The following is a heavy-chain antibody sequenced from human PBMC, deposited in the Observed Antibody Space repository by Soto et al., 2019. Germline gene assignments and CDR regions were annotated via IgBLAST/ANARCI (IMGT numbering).Heavy chain of an antibody. CDR2: IIPIFGTA. CDR1: GGTFSSYA. Sequence: SIKVSCKASGGTFSSYAISWVRQAPGQVLEWMGGIIPIFGTANYAQKFQGRVTITADESTSTAYMELSSLRSEDTAVYYCARGTTVTYYFDYWGQGTLVTVSS. D-gene: IGHD4-17*01. CDR3: ARGTTVTYYFDY. V-gene: IGHV1-69*13. J-gene: IGHJ4*02.